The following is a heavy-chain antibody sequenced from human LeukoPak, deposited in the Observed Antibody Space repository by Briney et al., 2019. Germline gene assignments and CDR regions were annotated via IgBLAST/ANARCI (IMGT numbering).Heavy chain of an antibody. CDR1: GGSSSGYY. J-gene: IGHJ4*02. D-gene: IGHD1-26*01. CDR3: ATARYSGTYEFDY. V-gene: IGHV4-34*01. CDR2: INHSGST. Sequence: PSETLSLTCAVYGGSSSGYYWSWIRQPPGKGLEWIGEINHSGSTNYNPSLKSRVTISVDTSKNQFSLKLSSVTAADTAVYYCATARYSGTYEFDYWGQGTLVTVSS.